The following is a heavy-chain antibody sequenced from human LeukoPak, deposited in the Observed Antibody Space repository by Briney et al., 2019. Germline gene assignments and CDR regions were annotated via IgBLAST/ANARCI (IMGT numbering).Heavy chain of an antibody. V-gene: IGHV1-18*01. CDR3: ARDSPLDSGYDSYFDY. CDR2: ISTYKGNT. D-gene: IGHD5-12*01. Sequence: ASVKVSCKASGYTFTSYGFNWVRQAPAQGLEWMGWISTYKGNTNYAQKLQGRVTMTTDTSTGTAYMELRSLRSDDTAVYYCARDSPLDSGYDSYFDYWGQGTLVTVSS. J-gene: IGHJ4*02. CDR1: GYTFTSYG.